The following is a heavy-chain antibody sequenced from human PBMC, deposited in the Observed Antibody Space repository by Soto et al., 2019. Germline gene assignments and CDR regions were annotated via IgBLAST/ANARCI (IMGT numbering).Heavy chain of an antibody. CDR3: AMGGDYGDSLLNLDYYGMDV. CDR1: GFTFSSYA. Sequence: GGSLRLSCAASGFTFSSYAMHWVRQAPGKGLEWVAVISYDGSNKYYADSVKGRFTISRDNSKNTLYRQMNSLRAEDTAVYYCAMGGDYGDSLLNLDYYGMDVWGQGTTVTVSS. D-gene: IGHD4-17*01. V-gene: IGHV3-30-3*01. J-gene: IGHJ6*02. CDR2: ISYDGSNK.